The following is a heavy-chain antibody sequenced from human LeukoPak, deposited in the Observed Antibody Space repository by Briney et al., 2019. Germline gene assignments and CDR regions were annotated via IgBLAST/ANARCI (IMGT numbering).Heavy chain of an antibody. CDR1: GYSLTAYY. J-gene: IGHJ4*02. Sequence: ASVKVSCKTSGYSLTAYYLHWMRQAPGQGLEWMAWINPNSGVTDVAKKFQGRVTMTRDTSSSTVHMELSSLRSDDTAVYYCVRGGPLVREVLKEVFDYWGQGTLVTVSS. CDR3: VRGGPLVREVLKEVFDY. CDR2: INPNSGVT. V-gene: IGHV1-2*02. D-gene: IGHD6-6*01.